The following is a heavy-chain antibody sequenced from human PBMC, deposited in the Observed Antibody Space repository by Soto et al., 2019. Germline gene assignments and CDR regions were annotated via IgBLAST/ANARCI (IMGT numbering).Heavy chain of an antibody. CDR2: INHSGRT. V-gene: IGHV4-34*01. D-gene: IGHD2-8*01. Sequence: SETLSLTCAVYGGSFSGYCWSWIRQPPGKGLEWIGEINHSGRTNYNPSLKSRVTIAADKSIRTAYLQWSTLKASDTAMYYSARLSGCNNAVCYNFDYWGQGTPVTV. J-gene: IGHJ4*02. CDR3: ARLSGCNNAVCYNFDY. CDR1: GGSFSGYC.